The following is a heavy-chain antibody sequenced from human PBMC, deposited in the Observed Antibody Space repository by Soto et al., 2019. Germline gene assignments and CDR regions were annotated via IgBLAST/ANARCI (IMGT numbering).Heavy chain of an antibody. D-gene: IGHD3-22*01. CDR1: GGSFSGYY. CDR3: ARAPPITMIVATALDY. Sequence: SETLSLTCAVYGGSFSGYYWSWIRQPPGKGLEWIGEINHSGSTNYNPSLKSRVTISVDTSKNQFSLKLSSVTAADTAVYYCARAPPITMIVATALDYWGQGTLVS. J-gene: IGHJ4*02. CDR2: INHSGST. V-gene: IGHV4-34*01.